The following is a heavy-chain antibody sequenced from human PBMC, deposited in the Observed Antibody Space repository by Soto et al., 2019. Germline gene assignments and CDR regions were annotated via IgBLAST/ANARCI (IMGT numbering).Heavy chain of an antibody. J-gene: IGHJ4*02. CDR1: GFTFVGYA. CDR2: TLSDGGTK. Sequence: EVKLLESGGGLVQPGGSLRLSCAAAGFTFVGYAMNWVRQAPGRGLEWVAGTLSDGGTKYYADPVKGRFTISRGHSKHILYRQMRSLRADDTALYYWANDFRPEGKYDLDYWGQGTPVVVSA. D-gene: IGHD3-3*01. V-gene: IGHV3-23*01. CDR3: ANDFRPEGKYDLDY.